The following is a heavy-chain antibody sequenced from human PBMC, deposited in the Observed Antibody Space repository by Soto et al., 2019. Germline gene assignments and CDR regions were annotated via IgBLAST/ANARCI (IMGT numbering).Heavy chain of an antibody. J-gene: IGHJ3*02. Sequence: EVQLVESGGGLIQPGGSLRLSCVASGFNVYVSYMHWVRQAPGKGLEWVSVVYRGGTSYYADSLKGRFTISRDNSKNTLFLQMHSLRVEDTAVYYCARRDASEAFDIWGQGTMVTVSS. CDR3: ARRDASEAFDI. V-gene: IGHV3-53*01. CDR2: VYRGGTS. CDR1: GFNVYVSY.